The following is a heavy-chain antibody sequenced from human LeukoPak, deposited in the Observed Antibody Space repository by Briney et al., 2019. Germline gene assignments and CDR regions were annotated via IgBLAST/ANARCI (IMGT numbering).Heavy chain of an antibody. Sequence: GASVKVSCKASGYTFITYYIHWVRQAPGQGLEWMGIINPSGDSTNYAQKFQGRVTMTSDTSTSTVYMELTSLTSEDTAVYYCARDLVRGTIVWGQGTLVTVSS. D-gene: IGHD3-10*01. J-gene: IGHJ4*02. CDR1: GYTFITYY. V-gene: IGHV1-46*01. CDR2: INPSGDST. CDR3: ARDLVRGTIV.